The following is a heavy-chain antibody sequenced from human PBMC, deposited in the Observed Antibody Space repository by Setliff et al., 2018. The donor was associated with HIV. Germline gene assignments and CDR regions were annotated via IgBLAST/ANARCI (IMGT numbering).Heavy chain of an antibody. V-gene: IGHV1-69*05. CDR2: IIPLFGPT. CDR1: GGIFSSYA. D-gene: IGHD6-13*01. Sequence: GASVKVSCKASGGIFSSYAFSWVRQAPGQGLEWMGGIIPLFGPTDYAQKFQGRLTITTDESTSTAYMELSSLRSEDTAVYYCARAQQKLVQFYYYMDVWGKGTTVTVSS. CDR3: ARAQQKLVQFYYYMDV. J-gene: IGHJ6*03.